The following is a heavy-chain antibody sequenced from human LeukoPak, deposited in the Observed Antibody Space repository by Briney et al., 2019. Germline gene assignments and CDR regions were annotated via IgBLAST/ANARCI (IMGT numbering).Heavy chain of an antibody. J-gene: IGHJ4*02. V-gene: IGHV5-51*01. CDR3: ARRRYYGSGSWSTFDY. Sequence: KHGESLKISCKGSGYSFTSYWIGWVRQMPGKGLEWMGIIYPGDSDARYSPSFQGQVTISADKSISTAYLQWSSLKASDTAMYYCARRRYYGSGSWSTFDYWGQGTLVTVSS. CDR1: GYSFTSYW. CDR2: IYPGDSDA. D-gene: IGHD3-10*01.